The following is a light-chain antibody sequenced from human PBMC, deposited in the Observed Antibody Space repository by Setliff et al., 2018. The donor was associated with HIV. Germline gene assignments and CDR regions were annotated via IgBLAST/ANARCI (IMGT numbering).Light chain of an antibody. J-gene: IGLJ1*01. CDR1: SSDVGRYNR. CDR2: EVR. Sequence: QSVLTQPPSVSGSPGQSVTISCTGTSSDVGRYNRVSWYQQPPGTAPKLMIYEVRNRPSGVSNRFSGSKSGNTASLTISGLQTEDEADYYCSSYAITNTLPFGTGTKVTVL. CDR3: SSYAITNTLP. V-gene: IGLV2-18*02.